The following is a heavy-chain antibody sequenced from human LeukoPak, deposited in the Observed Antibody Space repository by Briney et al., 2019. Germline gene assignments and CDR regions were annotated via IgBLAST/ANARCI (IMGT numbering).Heavy chain of an antibody. CDR3: ARGGRTTWHGMDV. CDR2: IRYDGSNK. D-gene: IGHD4-17*01. CDR1: GFTFISYG. Sequence: PGGCLRLSCAAFGFTFISYGMHWVRQAPGKGLEWVAFIRYDGSNKYYADSVKGRFTISRDNSKNTLYLQMNSLRAEDTAVYYCARGGRTTWHGMDVWGQGTTVTVSS. V-gene: IGHV3-30*02. J-gene: IGHJ6*02.